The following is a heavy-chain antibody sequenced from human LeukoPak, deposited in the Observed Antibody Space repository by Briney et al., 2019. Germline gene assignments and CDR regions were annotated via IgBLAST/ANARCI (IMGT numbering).Heavy chain of an antibody. CDR2: IYYSGST. CDR1: GGSISSYY. V-gene: IGHV4-59*08. D-gene: IGHD2-2*02. Sequence: SETLSLTCTVSGGSISSYYWSWIRQPPGTGLEWIGYIYYSGSTYYNPSLKSRVTISVDTSKNQFSLKLSSVTAADTAVYYCARTTVVPAAIGRWFDPWGQGTLVTVSS. J-gene: IGHJ5*02. CDR3: ARTTVVPAAIGRWFDP.